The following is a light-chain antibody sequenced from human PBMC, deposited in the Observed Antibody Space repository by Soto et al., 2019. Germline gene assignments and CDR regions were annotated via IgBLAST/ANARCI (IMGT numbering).Light chain of an antibody. CDR3: NSYPAGNNFVV. V-gene: IGLV2-8*01. CDR1: SSDVGGYNY. J-gene: IGLJ1*01. Sequence: QSVLTQPPSASGSPGQSVTISCTGTSSDVGGYNYVSWYKQHPGKAPELIIYEVSKRPSGVPDRFSGSKSGNTASLTVSGLQADDQAAYYCNSYPAGNNFVVFGTGTKVTVL. CDR2: EVS.